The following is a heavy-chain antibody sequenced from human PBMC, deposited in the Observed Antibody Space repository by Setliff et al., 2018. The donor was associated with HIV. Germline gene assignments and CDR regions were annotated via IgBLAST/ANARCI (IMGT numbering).Heavy chain of an antibody. CDR2: IYYSGST. V-gene: IGHV4-39*01. CDR3: ASQGRSGWLWGGFVS. J-gene: IGHJ4*02. D-gene: IGHD6-19*01. CDR1: GGSISTSSYY. Sequence: SETLSPTCNVSGGSISTSSYYWIWVRQPPGEGLEWIGNIYYSGSTYYNPSLQSRITISVDTSQNQFSLKVSSVTASDTAVYYCASQGRSGWLWGGFVSWGQGTLVTVSS.